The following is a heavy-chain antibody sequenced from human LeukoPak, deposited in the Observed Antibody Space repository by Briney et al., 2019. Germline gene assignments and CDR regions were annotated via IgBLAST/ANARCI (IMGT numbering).Heavy chain of an antibody. V-gene: IGHV3-30*02. D-gene: IGHD6-13*01. J-gene: IGHJ4*02. CDR3: AKPLTLSGYSPFDY. Sequence: PGGSLRLSCAASGFTFSSYGMHWVRQAPGKGLEWVAFIRYDGSNKYYADSVKGRFTISRDNSKNTLYLQMNSLRAEDTAVYYCAKPLTLSGYSPFDYWGQGTLVTVSS. CDR2: IRYDGSNK. CDR1: GFTFSSYG.